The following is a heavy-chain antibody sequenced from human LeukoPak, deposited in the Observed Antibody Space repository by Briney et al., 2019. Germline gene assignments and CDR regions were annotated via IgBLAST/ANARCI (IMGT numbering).Heavy chain of an antibody. Sequence: SLRLSCAASGFTFDDYALHWVRQAPGKGLEWFSGITWDSSIMVYADSVKGRFTISRDNAKNSLYLQMNSLRAEDKALYYCAKDNGYNFDYWGQGTLVTVSS. CDR2: ITWDSSIM. V-gene: IGHV3-9*01. J-gene: IGHJ4*02. D-gene: IGHD5-24*01. CDR1: GFTFDDYA. CDR3: AKDNGYNFDY.